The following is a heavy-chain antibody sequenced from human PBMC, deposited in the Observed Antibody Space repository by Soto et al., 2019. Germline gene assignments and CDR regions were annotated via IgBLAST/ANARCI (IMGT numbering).Heavy chain of an antibody. J-gene: IGHJ4*02. CDR3: TRGGGGGLFEH. Sequence: GGSLRLSCATSGFPFSDYYMSWIRQAPGKGLEWLSHISPKSTYRNYADSVKGRFTISRDNTKSSLLLQMNSLGVEDTAVYYCTRGGGGGLFEHWGQGVLVTVSS. V-gene: IGHV3-11*06. CDR1: GFPFSDYY. CDR2: ISPKSTYR. D-gene: IGHD2-21*01.